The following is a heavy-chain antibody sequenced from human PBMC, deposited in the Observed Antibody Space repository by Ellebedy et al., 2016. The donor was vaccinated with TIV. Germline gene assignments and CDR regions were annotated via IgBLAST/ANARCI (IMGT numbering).Heavy chain of an antibody. CDR1: GFSLRTNW. J-gene: IGHJ4*02. V-gene: IGHV3-7*01. CDR2: IKQDGSEK. D-gene: IGHD6-13*01. CDR3: AREVNSSWFMPPFTFDS. Sequence: PGGSLRLSCAASGFSLRTNWMSWVRQAPGKGLEWVASIKQDGSEKDYVDSVKGRFTISRDIANNSLYLQMTSLRAEDTAVYYCAREVNSSWFMPPFTFDSWGQGTLVTVSS.